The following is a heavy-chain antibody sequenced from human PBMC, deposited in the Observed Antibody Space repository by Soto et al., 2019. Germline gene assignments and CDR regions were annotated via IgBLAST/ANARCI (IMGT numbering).Heavy chain of an antibody. J-gene: IGHJ4*02. D-gene: IGHD3-10*01. Sequence: EVQLVESGGGLVQPGGSLRLSCAASGFTFSSYWMSWVRQAPGKGLEWVANIKQDGSEKYYVDSVKGRFTISRDNAKNSLYLQMNSLRAEDTAVHYCARDPPPQWFGELLYFDYWGQGTLVTVSS. CDR2: IKQDGSEK. V-gene: IGHV3-7*03. CDR3: ARDPPPQWFGELLYFDY. CDR1: GFTFSSYW.